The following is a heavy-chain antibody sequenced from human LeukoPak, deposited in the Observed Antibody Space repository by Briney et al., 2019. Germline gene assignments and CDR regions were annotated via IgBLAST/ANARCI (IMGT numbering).Heavy chain of an antibody. CDR1: GFTVSSNY. J-gene: IGHJ3*02. D-gene: IGHD1-26*01. Sequence: QTGGSLRLSCAASGFTVSSNYMSWVRQAPGKGLEWVSIIYSGGSTFYADSVKGRFTISRDNSKNTLYLQMNSLRAEDTAVYYCARGGSYLSAFDIWGQGTMATVSS. CDR3: ARGGSYLSAFDI. CDR2: IYSGGST. V-gene: IGHV3-53*01.